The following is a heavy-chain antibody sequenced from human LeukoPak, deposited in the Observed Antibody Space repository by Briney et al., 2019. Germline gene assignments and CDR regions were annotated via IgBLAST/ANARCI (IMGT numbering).Heavy chain of an antibody. Sequence: PSETLSLTRVVYGGSFSDYYWSGIRQPPGKGLEWIGEINHSGSTNYNPSIKSRVTISVDTSKKQFLLILSSVTAEAAALYYCGGVPVPSDSNCYHYLSSWGQGTLVTVSS. CDR1: GGSFSDYY. V-gene: IGHV4-34*01. CDR3: GGVPVPSDSNCYHYLSS. J-gene: IGHJ4*02. D-gene: IGHD3-22*01. CDR2: INHSGST.